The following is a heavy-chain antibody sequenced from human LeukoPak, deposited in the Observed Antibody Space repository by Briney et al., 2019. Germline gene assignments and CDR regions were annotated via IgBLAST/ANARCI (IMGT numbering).Heavy chain of an antibody. CDR2: INPNSGGT. CDR1: GYTFTGYY. CDR3: ARSPLYDYVWGSYRPYFDY. Sequence: GASVKVSCKASGYTFTGYYMHWVRQAPGQGLEWMGWINPNSGGTNYAQKFQGRVTITRDTSISTAYMELSRLRSDATAVYYCARSPLYDYVWGSYRPYFDYWGQGTLVTVSS. V-gene: IGHV1-2*02. J-gene: IGHJ4*02. D-gene: IGHD3-16*02.